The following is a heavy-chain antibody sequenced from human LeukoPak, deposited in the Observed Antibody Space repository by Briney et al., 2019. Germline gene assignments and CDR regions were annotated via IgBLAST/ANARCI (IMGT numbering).Heavy chain of an antibody. CDR3: ARVCGDCHVGGAFDI. CDR2: IIPILGIA. Sequence: GASVKVSCKASGGTFISYTISWVRQAPGQGLEWMGRIIPILGIANYAQKFQGRVTITADKSTSTAYMELSSLRSEDTAVYYCARVCGDCHVGGAFDIWGQGTMVTVSS. J-gene: IGHJ3*02. D-gene: IGHD2-21*01. CDR1: GGTFISYT. V-gene: IGHV1-69*02.